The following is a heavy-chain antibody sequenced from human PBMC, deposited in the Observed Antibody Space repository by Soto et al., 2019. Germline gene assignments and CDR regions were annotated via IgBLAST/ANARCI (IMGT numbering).Heavy chain of an antibody. V-gene: IGHV1-46*01. Sequence: QVQLVQSGAEVKKPGASVRISCRASGYSFTSTYVHWVRQPPGQGPEWMGIINPAGRTTYYAQKFQGRLTITRDTSTDTVFMDLNDLTSEDTAVYFCALKVVTYYDNWGQGTLLTVSS. J-gene: IGHJ4*02. D-gene: IGHD2-21*02. CDR3: ALKVVTYYDN. CDR1: GYSFTSTY. CDR2: INPAGRTT.